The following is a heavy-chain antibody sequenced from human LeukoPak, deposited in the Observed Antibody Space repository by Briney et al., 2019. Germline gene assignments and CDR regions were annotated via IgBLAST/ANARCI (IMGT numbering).Heavy chain of an antibody. CDR2: IWYEGRNK. CDR1: GFTFSNNG. V-gene: IGHV3-33*01. D-gene: IGHD3-3*01. J-gene: IGHJ6*02. CDR3: ARASYDFWSGYYPYYYYGMDV. Sequence: GGSLRLSCAASGFTFSNNGMNGVGQAQGKGREWGAVIWYEGRNKYYADSVKGRFTISRDNSKNTLYLQMNSLRAEDTAVYYCARASYDFWSGYYPYYYYGMDVWGQGTTVTVSS.